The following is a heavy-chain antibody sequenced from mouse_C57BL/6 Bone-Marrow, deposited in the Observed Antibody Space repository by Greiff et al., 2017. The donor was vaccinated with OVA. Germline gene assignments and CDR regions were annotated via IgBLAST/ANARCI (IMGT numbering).Heavy chain of an antibody. J-gene: IGHJ4*01. CDR2: IYPSDSET. D-gene: IGHD2-4*01. CDR3: AREGGYYDYDGDAMDY. Sequence: QVQLQQPGAELVRPGSSVKLSCKASGYTFTSYWMDWVKQRPGQGLEWIGNIYPSDSETHYNQKFKDKATLTVDKSSSTAYMQLSSLTSEDSAIYYCAREGGYYDYDGDAMDYWGQGTSVTVSS. CDR1: GYTFTSYW. V-gene: IGHV1-61*01.